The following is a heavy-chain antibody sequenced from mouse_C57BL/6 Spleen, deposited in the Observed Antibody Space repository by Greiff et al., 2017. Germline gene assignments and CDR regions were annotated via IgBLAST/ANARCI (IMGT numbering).Heavy chain of an antibody. CDR1: GYAFSSSW. CDR3: AKLGRAWFAY. CDR2: IYPGDGDT. D-gene: IGHD4-1*01. V-gene: IGHV1-82*01. J-gene: IGHJ3*01. Sequence: VMLVESGPELVKPGASVKISCKASGYAFSSSWMNWVKQRPGKGLEWIGRIYPGDGDTNYNGKFKGKATLTADKSSSTAYMQLSSLTSEDSAVYFCAKLGRAWFAYWGQGTLVTVSA.